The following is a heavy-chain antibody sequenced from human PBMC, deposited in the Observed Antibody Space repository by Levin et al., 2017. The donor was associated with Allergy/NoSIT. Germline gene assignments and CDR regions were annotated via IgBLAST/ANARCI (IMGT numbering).Heavy chain of an antibody. CDR2: IVVGSGNT. CDR3: AGSSGYYRTFDY. D-gene: IGHD3-22*01. Sequence: SVKVSCKASGFTFTSSAMQWVRQARGQRLEWIGWIVVGSGNTNYAQKFQERVTITRDMSTSTAYMELSSLRSEDTAVYYCAGSSGYYRTFDYWGQGTLVTVSS. J-gene: IGHJ4*02. CDR1: GFTFTSSA. V-gene: IGHV1-58*02.